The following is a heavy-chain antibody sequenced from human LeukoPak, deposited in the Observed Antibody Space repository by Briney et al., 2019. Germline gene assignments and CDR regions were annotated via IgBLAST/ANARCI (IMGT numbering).Heavy chain of an antibody. V-gene: IGHV3-7*05. CDR2: IKQDGSEE. Sequence: GGSLRLSCAAPGFTFSTYWMSWLRQAPGRGLEWVANIKQDGSEEYYVDSVKGRFTISRDNAKSSLYLQMSSLRVEDTAVYYCVRGSNWAFDYWGQGTLVTVSS. CDR1: GFTFSTYW. J-gene: IGHJ4*02. D-gene: IGHD2-8*01. CDR3: VRGSNWAFDY.